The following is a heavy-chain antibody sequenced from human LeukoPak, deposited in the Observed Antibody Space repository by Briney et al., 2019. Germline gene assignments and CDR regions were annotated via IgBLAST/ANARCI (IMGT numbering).Heavy chain of an antibody. Sequence: GASVKVSCKASGYTFTGHYMHWVRQTPGQRHEWMGWIYPNSGGTNYAQKFQGRVTMTRDTPISTAYMELSRLRSDDTAVYYCARVVGYGDYPFDYWGQGTLVTVSS. CDR1: GYTFTGHY. CDR2: IYPNSGGT. CDR3: ARVVGYGDYPFDY. V-gene: IGHV1-2*02. J-gene: IGHJ4*02. D-gene: IGHD4-17*01.